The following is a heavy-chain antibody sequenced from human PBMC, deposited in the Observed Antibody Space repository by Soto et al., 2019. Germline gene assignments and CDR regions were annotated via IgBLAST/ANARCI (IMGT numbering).Heavy chain of an antibody. V-gene: IGHV3-21*01. J-gene: IGHJ6*03. CDR2: ISSSSYI. CDR3: ASRGYCSSTSCSERNYYYYYMDV. D-gene: IGHD2-2*01. Sequence: EVQLVESGGGLVKPGGSLRLSCAASGFTFSSYSMNWVRQAPGKGLEWVSSISSSSYIYYADSVKGRFTISRDNAKNSLYLQMNSLRAEDTAVYYCASRGYCSSTSCSERNYYYYYMDVWGKGTTVTVSS. CDR1: GFTFSSYS.